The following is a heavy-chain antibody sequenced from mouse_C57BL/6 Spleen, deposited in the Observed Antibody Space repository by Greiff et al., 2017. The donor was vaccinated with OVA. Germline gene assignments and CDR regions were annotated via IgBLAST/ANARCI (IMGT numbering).Heavy chain of an antibody. CDR1: GFNIKNTY. CDR3: ATTYGSSLYYAMDY. J-gene: IGHJ4*01. Sequence: VQLKESVAELVRPGASVKLSCTASGFNIKNTYMHWVKQRPEQGLEWIGRIDPANGNTKYAPKFQGKATITADTSSNTAYLQLSSLTSEDTAIYYCATTYGSSLYYAMDYWGQGTSVTVSS. D-gene: IGHD1-1*01. CDR2: IDPANGNT. V-gene: IGHV14-3*01.